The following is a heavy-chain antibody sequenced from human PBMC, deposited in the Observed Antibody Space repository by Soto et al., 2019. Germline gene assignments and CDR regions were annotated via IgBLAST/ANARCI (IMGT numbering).Heavy chain of an antibody. D-gene: IGHD2-2*01. CDR1: GYSITSGYY. V-gene: IGHV4-34*01. CDR3: ARTRRRDIVVVPAANNWFDP. CDR2: INHSGST. Sequence: SETLSLTCAASGYSITSGYYWSWIRQPPGKGLEWIGEINHSGSTNYNPSLKSRVTISVDTSKNQFSLKLSSVTAADTAVYYCARTRRRDIVVVPAANNWFDPWGQGTLVTVSS. J-gene: IGHJ5*02.